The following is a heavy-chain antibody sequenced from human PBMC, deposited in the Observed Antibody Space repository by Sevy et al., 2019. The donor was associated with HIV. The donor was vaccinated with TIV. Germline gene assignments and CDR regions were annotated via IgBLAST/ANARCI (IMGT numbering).Heavy chain of an antibody. CDR2: IGGSGGPI. D-gene: IGHD2-2*01. V-gene: IGHV3-11*01. J-gene: IGHJ1*01. Sequence: GGSLRLSCAASGFTFSDYYMSWIRQAPGKGLEWVSYIGGSGGPIYYADSVKGRFTISRDNAKNSLYLQMNSLRAEDTAVYYCATDIGGVSAASGTLEHWGQGTLVTVSS. CDR3: ATDIGGVSAASGTLEH. CDR1: GFTFSDYY.